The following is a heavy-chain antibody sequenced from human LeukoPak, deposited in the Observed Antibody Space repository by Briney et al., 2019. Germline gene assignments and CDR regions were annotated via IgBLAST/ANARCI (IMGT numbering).Heavy chain of an antibody. Sequence: GGSLRLSCAASGFTFSSYGMHWVRRAPGKGLEWVAVISYDGSNKYYADSVKGRFTISRDNSKNTLYLQMNSLRAGDTAVYYCAKGSSGSSDYWGQGTLVTVSS. D-gene: IGHD6-19*01. CDR1: GFTFSSYG. CDR2: ISYDGSNK. CDR3: AKGSSGSSDY. J-gene: IGHJ4*02. V-gene: IGHV3-30*18.